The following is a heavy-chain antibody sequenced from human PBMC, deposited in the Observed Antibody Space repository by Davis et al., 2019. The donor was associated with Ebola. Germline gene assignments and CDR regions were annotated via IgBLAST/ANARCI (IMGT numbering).Heavy chain of an antibody. J-gene: IGHJ4*02. D-gene: IGHD5-18*01. Sequence: GGSLRLSCAASGLTFSRYWMSWVRQAPGKGLEWVAGISGTGDNTYYADSVKGRFTISRDNSRNSLSLQMNSLRGDDTAIYYCAKREGYGQVDYWGQGTLVTVSS. V-gene: IGHV3-23*01. CDR1: GLTFSRYW. CDR2: ISGTGDNT. CDR3: AKREGYGQVDY.